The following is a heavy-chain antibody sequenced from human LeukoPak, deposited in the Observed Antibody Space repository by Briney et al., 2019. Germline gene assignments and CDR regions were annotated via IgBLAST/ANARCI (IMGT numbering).Heavy chain of an antibody. D-gene: IGHD3-16*02. CDR1: GYTFTSYG. Sequence: ASVKVSCKASGYTFTSYGISWVRQAPGQGLEWMGWISAYNGNTNYAQKLQGRVTMTTDTSTSTAYMELRSLRSDDTAVYYCARDVAQSAYYDYGWGSYRYTSDWFDPWGQGTLVTVSS. V-gene: IGHV1-18*01. CDR3: ARDVAQSAYYDYGWGSYRYTSDWFDP. CDR2: ISAYNGNT. J-gene: IGHJ5*02.